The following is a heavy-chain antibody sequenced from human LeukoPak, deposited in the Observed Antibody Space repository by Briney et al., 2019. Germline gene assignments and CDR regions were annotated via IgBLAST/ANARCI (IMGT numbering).Heavy chain of an antibody. Sequence: PSETLSLTCAVYGGSFSGYYWSWIRQPPGKGLEWIGEINHSGSTNYNPSLKSRVTISVDTSKDQFSLKLSSVTAADTAVYYCARGSIAAAGNKLDFDYWGQGTLVTVSS. CDR3: ARGSIAAAGNKLDFDY. CDR1: GGSFSGYY. J-gene: IGHJ4*02. CDR2: INHSGST. V-gene: IGHV4-34*01. D-gene: IGHD6-13*01.